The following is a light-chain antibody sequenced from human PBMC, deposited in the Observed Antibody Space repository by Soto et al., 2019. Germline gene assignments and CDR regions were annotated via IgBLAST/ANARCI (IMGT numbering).Light chain of an antibody. J-gene: IGLJ1*01. CDR1: SGAVNSYHY. CDR3: LFFFSGAPV. CDR2: DAT. Sequence: QAVVTQAPSLTGSPGGTVTITCSASSGAVNSYHYPHWYQQRPGKAPRTLIYDATDKPSWTPGRFSGSLLGDKAALTLSGAHAEDDAEYYCLFFFSGAPVFGLGTKLTVL. V-gene: IGLV7-46*01.